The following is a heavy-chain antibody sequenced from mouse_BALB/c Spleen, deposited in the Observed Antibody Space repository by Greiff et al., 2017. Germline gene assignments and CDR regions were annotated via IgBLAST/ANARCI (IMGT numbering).Heavy chain of an antibody. CDR2: INPSSGYT. CDR3: ARPLGIYGGFAY. J-gene: IGHJ3*01. CDR1: GYTFTSYT. Sequence: QVQLKQSGAELARPGASVKMSCKASGYTFTSYTMHWVKQRPGQGLEWFGYINPSSGYTNYNQKFKDKATLTADKSSSTAYMQLSSLTSEDSAVYYCARPLGIYGGFAYWGQGTLVTVSA. V-gene: IGHV1-4*01. D-gene: IGHD1-1*02.